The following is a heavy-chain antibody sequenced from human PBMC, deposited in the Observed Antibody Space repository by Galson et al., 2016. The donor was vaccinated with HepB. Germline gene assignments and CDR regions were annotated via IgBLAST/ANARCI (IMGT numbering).Heavy chain of an antibody. CDR2: IYGGGDT. J-gene: IGHJ4*02. CDR1: GFTVSNNY. V-gene: IGHV3-53*01. Sequence: SLRLSCAASGFTVSNNYMSWVRQAPGKGLEWVSVIYGGGDTFYSDSVKGRFTISRDNSKNTLVLQMNSLRVEDTAVYYCARTILDYLDHWGQGALVTVSS. CDR3: ARTILDYLDH. D-gene: IGHD5-24*01.